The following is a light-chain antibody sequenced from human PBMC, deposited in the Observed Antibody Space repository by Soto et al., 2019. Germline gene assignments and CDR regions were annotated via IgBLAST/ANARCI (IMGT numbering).Light chain of an antibody. CDR1: QTISSW. CDR3: IQDYNYPLT. Sequence: DIQMTQSPSTLSGSVGDRGTITCRASQTISSWLPLYQQKPGKAPKLLIYNASTLKSGVPSRFSGSGSGTEFTLTLRSLQPEDFATYYCIQDYNYPLTLGGATTVDI. CDR2: NAS. V-gene: IGKV1-5*03. J-gene: IGKJ4*01.